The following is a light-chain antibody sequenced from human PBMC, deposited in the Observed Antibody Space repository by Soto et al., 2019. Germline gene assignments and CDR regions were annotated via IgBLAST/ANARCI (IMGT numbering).Light chain of an antibody. CDR3: QQYNNWPWT. CDR2: GAS. J-gene: IGKJ1*01. Sequence: EIVMAQSSVTLSFSPGERAALSCRASQSVSSNLAWYQQKPGQAPRLLIYGASTRATGIPARFSGSGSGTEFTLTISSLQSEDFAVYYCQQYNNWPWTFGQGTKVDI. V-gene: IGKV3-15*01. CDR1: QSVSSN.